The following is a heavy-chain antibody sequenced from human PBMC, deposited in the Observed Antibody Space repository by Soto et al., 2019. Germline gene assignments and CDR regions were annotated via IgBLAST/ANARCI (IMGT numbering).Heavy chain of an antibody. V-gene: IGHV3-21*06. D-gene: IGHD3-16*01. J-gene: IGHJ1*01. CDR1: EFTFSAYT. Sequence: PGGAMRHPWAASEFTFSAYTINWVRQATGKGLEWLASISDDSSYIDYADSLRGRFTVSRDNAGNSLYLQIDSLGVEDTAVYYCATPYYFNHWGPGTLVTGTS. CDR2: ISDDSSYI. CDR3: ATPYYFNH.